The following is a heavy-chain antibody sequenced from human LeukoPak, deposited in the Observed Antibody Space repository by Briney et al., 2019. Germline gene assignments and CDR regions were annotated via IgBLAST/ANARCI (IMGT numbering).Heavy chain of an antibody. J-gene: IGHJ4*02. D-gene: IGHD3-22*01. CDR3: AIALLHYDSSGYRISYYFDY. Sequence: GRSLRLSCAASGLTFSSYGMHEVPQAPGKALEGVADISYDGSNKLYADSVKSRFTIYGDNSKNTLYLQMNSLKAEETALYYCAIALLHYDSSGYRISYYFDYWGQGTLVTVSS. CDR2: ISYDGSNK. CDR1: GLTFSSYG. V-gene: IGHV3-30-3*01.